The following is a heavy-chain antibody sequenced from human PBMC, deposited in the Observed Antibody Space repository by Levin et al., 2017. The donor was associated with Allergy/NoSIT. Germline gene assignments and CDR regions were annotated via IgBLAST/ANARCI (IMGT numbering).Heavy chain of an antibody. Sequence: GGSLRLSCAASGFSFNIYTMNWVRQAPGKGLEWLSFISTNSAYIFYADSVRGRFTISRDNAKGSLSLQMENLRDDDTAVYYCARGPDIWGQGTPVTVSS. D-gene: IGHD3-10*01. CDR3: ARGPDI. J-gene: IGHJ4*02. V-gene: IGHV3-21*01. CDR2: ISTNSAYI. CDR1: GFSFNIYT.